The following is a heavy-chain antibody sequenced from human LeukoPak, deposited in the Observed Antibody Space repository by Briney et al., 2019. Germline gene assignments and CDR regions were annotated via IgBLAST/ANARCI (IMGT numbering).Heavy chain of an antibody. J-gene: IGHJ4*02. D-gene: IGHD5-12*01. CDR1: GYTFTAYC. CDR2: INPNNGDT. V-gene: IGHV1-2*04. CDR3: AKGARYSFDY. Sequence: ASVKVSCKASGYTFTAYCVYWVRQAPAPGHGLEWMGWINPNNGDTIYAQKFQGWVTMTRDTSITTAYMEVTRLRSDDTAVYYCAKGARYSFDYWGQGTLVTVSS.